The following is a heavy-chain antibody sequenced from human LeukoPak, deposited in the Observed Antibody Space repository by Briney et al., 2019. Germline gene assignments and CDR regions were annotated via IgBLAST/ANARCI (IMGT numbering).Heavy chain of an antibody. Sequence: GGSLRLSCAASGFTFSSCSMNWVRQAPGKGLEWVSSISSSSSYIYYADSVKGRFTISRDNAKNSLYLQMNSLRAEDTAVYYCARDSGYSYGKPLDYWGQGTLVTVSS. J-gene: IGHJ4*02. V-gene: IGHV3-21*01. D-gene: IGHD5-18*01. CDR2: ISSSSSYI. CDR1: GFTFSSCS. CDR3: ARDSGYSYGKPLDY.